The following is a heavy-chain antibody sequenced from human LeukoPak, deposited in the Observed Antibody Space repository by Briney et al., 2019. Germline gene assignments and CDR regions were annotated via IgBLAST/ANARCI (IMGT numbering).Heavy chain of an antibody. V-gene: IGHV4-31*03. CDR2: IYYSGGT. CDR3: ARRTAITLDAFDI. D-gene: IGHD5-12*01. J-gene: IGHJ3*02. CDR1: GGSISSGGYY. Sequence: SETLSLTCTVSGGSISSGGYYWSWIRQHPGKGLEWIGYIYYSGGTYYNPSLKSRLTISVDTSKNQFSLKLSSVIAEDTAVYYCARRTAITLDAFDIWGQGTMVTVSS.